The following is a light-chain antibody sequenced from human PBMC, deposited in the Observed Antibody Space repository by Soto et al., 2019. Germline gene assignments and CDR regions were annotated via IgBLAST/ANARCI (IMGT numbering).Light chain of an antibody. Sequence: EIVMTQSPASLSVSPGDRVTLSCRASQSVSSNLAWYQQKPGQAPRLLIYGASTRATGIPARFSGSGSGTEFTLPISSLQSEDFAVYYCQQYNNWLMYTFGQGTKLEIK. CDR2: GAS. V-gene: IGKV3-15*01. CDR3: QQYNNWLMYT. J-gene: IGKJ2*01. CDR1: QSVSSN.